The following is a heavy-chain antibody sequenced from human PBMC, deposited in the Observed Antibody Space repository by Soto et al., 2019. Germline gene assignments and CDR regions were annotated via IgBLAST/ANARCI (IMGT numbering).Heavy chain of an antibody. CDR3: TRDSHWAIISPTHDY. CDR1: GFTFGDYA. D-gene: IGHD2-2*01. J-gene: IGHJ4*01. CDR2: IRSKAYSGTT. V-gene: IGHV3-49*03. Sequence: GGSLRLSCTASGFTFGDYAMSWFRQAPGKGLEWVGFIRSKAYSGTTEYAASVKGRFTISRDDSKSIAYLQMNSLKTEDTAVYYCTRDSHWAIISPTHDYWGHGTLVTVSS.